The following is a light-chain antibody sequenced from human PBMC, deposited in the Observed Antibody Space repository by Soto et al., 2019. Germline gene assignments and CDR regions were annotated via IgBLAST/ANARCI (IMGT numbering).Light chain of an antibody. CDR1: QSISNY. V-gene: IGKV1-39*01. Sequence: DIQMTQSPSSLTASVGDRVTITCRASQSISNYVSWYQQKPGKAPNLLIFGASSLQTGVPPRFSGSASGTDFTLTISSLQPEDFVTYYCQQTFSSPRTFGQGTKVEIE. CDR2: GAS. CDR3: QQTFSSPRT. J-gene: IGKJ1*01.